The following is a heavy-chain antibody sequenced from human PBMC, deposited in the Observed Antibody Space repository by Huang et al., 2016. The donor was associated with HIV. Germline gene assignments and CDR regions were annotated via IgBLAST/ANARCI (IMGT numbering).Heavy chain of an antibody. V-gene: IGHV4-39*01. J-gene: IGHJ6*02. CDR2: IDYSGNT. CDR1: GGSISSSSYY. CDR3: ARHGRVAGHYYNNMDV. Sequence: LQLQESGPGLVKSSETLSLICTVSGGSISSSSYYWGWIRQPPGKGPEWIGSIDYSGNTYYNPPLKSRVTISVDTSKNQFSLKVNAVTAADTAVYYCARHGRVAGHYYNNMDVWGRGTTVTVSS. D-gene: IGHD6-19*01.